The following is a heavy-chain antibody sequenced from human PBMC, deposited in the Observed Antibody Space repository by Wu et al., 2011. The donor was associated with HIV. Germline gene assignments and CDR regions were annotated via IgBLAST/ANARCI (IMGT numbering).Heavy chain of an antibody. CDR1: GDSLTKYA. Sequence: QVLLVQSGAEVKKPGSSVKVSCKASGDSLTKYAFSWVRQAPGQGPEWMGGIIPNSGTRHYARKFQGRFTVTADTSTTTVHMELRSLRSEDTAVYYCARSGEAAEYYYYYMNVWGQRDHGH. V-gene: IGHV1-69*14. D-gene: IGHD6-13*01. CDR3: ARSGEAAEYYYYYMNV. J-gene: IGHJ6*03. CDR2: IIPNSGTR.